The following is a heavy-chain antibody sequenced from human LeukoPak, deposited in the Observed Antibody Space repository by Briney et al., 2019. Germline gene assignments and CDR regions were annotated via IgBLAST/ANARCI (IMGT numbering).Heavy chain of an antibody. D-gene: IGHD3-22*01. CDR3: ARNKGSGYAYYYYYMDV. Sequence: SETLSLTCTVSGGSISSSSYYWGWIRQPPGKGLEWIGSIYYSGSTYYNPSLKSRVTISVDTSKNQFSLKLSSVTAADTAVYYCARNKGSGYAYYYYYMDVWGKGTTVTVSS. CDR1: GGSISSSSYY. V-gene: IGHV4-39*07. CDR2: IYYSGST. J-gene: IGHJ6*03.